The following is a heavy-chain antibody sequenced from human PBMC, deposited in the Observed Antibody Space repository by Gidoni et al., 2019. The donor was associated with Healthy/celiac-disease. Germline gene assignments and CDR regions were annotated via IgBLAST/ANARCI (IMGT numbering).Heavy chain of an antibody. CDR2: IVVGSGNT. J-gene: IGHJ4*02. D-gene: IGHD3-10*01. Sequence: QMQLVQSGPEVKKPGTSVKVSCKASGFTFTSPAVQWVRQARGQRLEWIGWIVVGSGNTNYAQKFQERVTITRDMSTSTAYMELSSLRSEDTAVYYCAAITMVRGVIIAFDYWGQGTLVTVSS. CDR1: GFTFTSPA. V-gene: IGHV1-58*01. CDR3: AAITMVRGVIIAFDY.